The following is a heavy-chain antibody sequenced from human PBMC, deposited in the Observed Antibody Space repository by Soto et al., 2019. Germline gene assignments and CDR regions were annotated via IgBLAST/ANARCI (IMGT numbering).Heavy chain of an antibody. CDR1: GYSFTNYW. CDR3: ARQACSSTSCYPSYYYGMDV. V-gene: IGHV5-10-1*01. D-gene: IGHD2-2*01. Sequence: PGESLKISWKGFGYSFTNYWISWVRERPGIGLEWMGRIDPSDSYTNYSPSFQGHVTISADKSISTAYLQWSSLKASDTAMYYCARQACSSTSCYPSYYYGMDVWGQGTTVTVSS. CDR2: IDPSDSYT. J-gene: IGHJ6*02.